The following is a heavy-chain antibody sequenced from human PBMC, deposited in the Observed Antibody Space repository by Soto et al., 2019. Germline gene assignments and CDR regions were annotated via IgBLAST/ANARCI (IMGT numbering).Heavy chain of an antibody. V-gene: IGHV4-30-4*01. CDR2: IYHSGST. J-gene: IGHJ4*02. CDR1: GDSISNDNYY. D-gene: IGHD3-16*01. Sequence: QVQLQESGPGLVKPSQTLSLTCTVSGDSISNDNYYWSWIRQPPGKGLEWIGHIYHSGSTYQNPSLKSRLTISITPSKKHFSLNLISVTAADTAVYYCARTVSPAPFYDAEADYERWGRGTLVTVSS. CDR3: ARTVSPAPFYDAEADYER.